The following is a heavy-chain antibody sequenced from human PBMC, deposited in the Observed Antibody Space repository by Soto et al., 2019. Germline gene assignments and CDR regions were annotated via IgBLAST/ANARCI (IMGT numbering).Heavy chain of an antibody. D-gene: IGHD1-7*01. CDR3: ARTESGTFDP. J-gene: IGHJ5*02. Sequence: SETLSLTCTVSGGSISRYYWNWIRQPPGKGLEWIGYIYYSGSTNYNPSLKSRVTISVDTSKNQFSLKLSSVTAADTAVYYCARTESGTFDPWGQGTLVTVS. V-gene: IGHV4-59*01. CDR2: IYYSGST. CDR1: GGSISRYY.